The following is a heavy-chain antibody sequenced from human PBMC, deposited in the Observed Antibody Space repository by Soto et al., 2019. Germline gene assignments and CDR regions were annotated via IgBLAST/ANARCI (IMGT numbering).Heavy chain of an antibody. D-gene: IGHD5-18*01. CDR1: GFTFDDYA. J-gene: IGHJ4*02. CDR2: ISWHSGNI. V-gene: IGHV3-9*01. CDR3: VKEGDKAAIFPYFDH. Sequence: EVQLVESGGGLVQPSRSLRLSCAASGFTFDDYAMHWVRQAPGKGLEWVSVISWHSGNIAYADAVKGRFTISRDNAKNSLYLQINRLRVDDTAVYYCVKEGDKAAIFPYFDHWGQGTLVTVSS.